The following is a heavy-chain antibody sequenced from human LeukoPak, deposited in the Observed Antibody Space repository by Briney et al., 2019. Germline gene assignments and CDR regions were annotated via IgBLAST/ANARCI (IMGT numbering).Heavy chain of an antibody. V-gene: IGHV1-46*01. Sequence: GASVTLSFKASGYTFTSYYIHWVRQAPGQGLEWMGIINPSGGGTSYAQKFQGRVTITRDTSASTAYMELSSLRSEDMAVYYCASRGGGSGWYNWGQGTLVTVSS. CDR2: INPSGGGT. CDR1: GYTFTSYY. J-gene: IGHJ4*02. D-gene: IGHD6-19*01. CDR3: ASRGGGSGWYN.